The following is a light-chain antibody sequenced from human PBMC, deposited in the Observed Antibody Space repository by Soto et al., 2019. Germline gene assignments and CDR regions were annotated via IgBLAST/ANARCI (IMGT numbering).Light chain of an antibody. V-gene: IGKV3-11*01. J-gene: IGKJ2*01. CDR2: AAS. Sequence: EIVLTQSPATLSSSPGERATLSCRASQSVSSYLAWYQQKPGQAPRLLIYAASNRATGIPARFSGSGSGTDFTLTISSLEPEDFAVYYCQQRSNWPPYTFGQGTKVDIK. CDR1: QSVSSY. CDR3: QQRSNWPPYT.